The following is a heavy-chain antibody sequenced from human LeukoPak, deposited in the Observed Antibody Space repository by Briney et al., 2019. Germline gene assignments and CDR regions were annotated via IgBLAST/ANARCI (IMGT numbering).Heavy chain of an antibody. CDR1: GFTFSGYG. Sequence: GGSLRLSCAASGFTFSGYGMHWVRQAPGKGLEWVAVISYDGSNKYYADSVKGRFTISRDNSKNTLYLQMNSLRAEDTAVYYCARGGGREVVITDYWGQGTLVTVSS. D-gene: IGHD3-22*01. CDR3: ARGGGREVVITDY. CDR2: ISYDGSNK. V-gene: IGHV3-30*03. J-gene: IGHJ4*02.